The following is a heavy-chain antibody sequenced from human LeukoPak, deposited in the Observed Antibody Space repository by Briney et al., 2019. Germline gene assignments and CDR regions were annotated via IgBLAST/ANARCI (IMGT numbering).Heavy chain of an antibody. CDR3: ARDRATVTIGYNWFDP. D-gene: IGHD4-11*01. J-gene: IGHJ5*02. CDR2: IIPILGIA. V-gene: IGHV1-69*04. Sequence: ASVKVSCKASGGTFSSYAISWVRQAPGQGFEWMGRIIPILGIANYAQKFQGRVTITADKSTSTAYMELSSLRSEDTAVYYCARDRATVTIGYNWFDPWGQGTLVTVSS. CDR1: GGTFSSYA.